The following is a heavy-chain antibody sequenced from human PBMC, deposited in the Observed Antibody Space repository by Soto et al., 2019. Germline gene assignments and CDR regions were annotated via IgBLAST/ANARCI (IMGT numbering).Heavy chain of an antibody. CDR2: ISSNGGST. CDR1: GFTFSSYA. CDR3: VKVRGISVWPYYFDY. Sequence: GGSLRLSCSASGFTFSSYAMHWVRQAPGKGLEYVSAISSNGGSTYYADSVKGRFTISRDNSKNTLYLQMSSLRAEDTALYYCVKVRGISVWPYYFDYWGQGALVTVS. V-gene: IGHV3-64D*08. D-gene: IGHD3-10*01. J-gene: IGHJ4*02.